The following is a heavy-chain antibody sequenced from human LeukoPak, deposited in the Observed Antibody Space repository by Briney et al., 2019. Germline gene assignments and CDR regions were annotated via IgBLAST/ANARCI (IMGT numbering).Heavy chain of an antibody. D-gene: IGHD3-16*01. CDR1: GYTFTSNY. J-gene: IGHJ4*02. CDR2: INPNSGVT. Sequence: ASVKVSCKAFGYTFTSNYMHWVRQAPGQGLEWMGWINPNSGVTNYAQKFQGRVTMTRDTSISAAYMELSSLRSDDTAVYYCARGGGGLAYWGQGTLVTVSS. CDR3: ARGGGGLAY. V-gene: IGHV1-2*02.